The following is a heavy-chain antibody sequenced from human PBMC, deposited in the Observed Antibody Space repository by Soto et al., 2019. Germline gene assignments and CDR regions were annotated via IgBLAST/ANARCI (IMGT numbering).Heavy chain of an antibody. V-gene: IGHV3-23*01. CDR2: ISGSGGST. D-gene: IGHD3-10*01. CDR1: GFTFSSYA. CDR3: AKALFGSEYNWFAP. J-gene: IGHJ5*02. Sequence: GGSLRLSCAASGFTFSSYAMSWVRQAPGKGLEWVSAISGSGGSTYYADSVKGRFTISRDNSKNTLSLQMNSLRADDTAVYYWAKALFGSEYNWFAPWVKGTRVTAST.